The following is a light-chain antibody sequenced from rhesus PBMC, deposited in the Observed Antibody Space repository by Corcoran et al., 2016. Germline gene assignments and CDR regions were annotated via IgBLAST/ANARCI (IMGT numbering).Light chain of an antibody. CDR2: TAS. CDR3: QQYTSRPWT. V-gene: IGKV1-22*01. CDR1: QDITSW. J-gene: IGKJ1*01. Sequence: DIQMTQSPSSLSASLGDTVTITCRASQDITSWLAWYQQKPGKAPNLLIYTASSLQSGVPSRFSGGGSGTDFTLTISSLQSEDFATYYCQQYTSRPWTFGQGTKVEIK.